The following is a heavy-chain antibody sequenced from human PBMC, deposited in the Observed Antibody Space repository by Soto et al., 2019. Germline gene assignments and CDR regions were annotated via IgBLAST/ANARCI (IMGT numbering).Heavy chain of an antibody. Sequence: SETLSLTCTVSGGSISSYYWSWIRQPPGKGLEWIGYIYYSGSTNYNPSLKSRVTISVDTSKNQFSLKLSSVTAADTAVYYCARDRSGYSYGGDYYYYMDVWGKGTTVTVSS. CDR2: IYYSGST. CDR3: ARDRSGYSYGGDYYYYMDV. D-gene: IGHD5-18*01. CDR1: GGSISSYY. J-gene: IGHJ6*03. V-gene: IGHV4-59*01.